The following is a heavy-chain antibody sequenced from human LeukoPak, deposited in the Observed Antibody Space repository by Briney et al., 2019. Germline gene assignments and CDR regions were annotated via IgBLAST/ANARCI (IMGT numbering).Heavy chain of an antibody. CDR3: ARLTAYFDL. Sequence: SETLSLTCTVSGGSISSSSYYWGWIRQPPGKGLEWIGSMYYSGSTYYNPSLKSRVTISVDTSKNQFSLKLRSVTAADTAVYYCARLTAYFDLWGRGTLVTVSS. CDR1: GGSISSSSYY. CDR2: MYYSGST. J-gene: IGHJ2*01. V-gene: IGHV4-39*01.